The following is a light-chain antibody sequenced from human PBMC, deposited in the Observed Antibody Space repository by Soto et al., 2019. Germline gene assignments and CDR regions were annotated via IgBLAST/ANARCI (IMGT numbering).Light chain of an antibody. V-gene: IGLV1-40*01. J-gene: IGLJ1*01. CDR2: GNS. CDR1: SSNIGAGYD. Sequence: QSVLTQPPSVSGAPGQWVTISCTGSSSNIGAGYDVHWYQQLPGTAPKLLISGNSNRPSGVPDRFSGSKSGTSASLAITGLQAEDEAEYYCQSYDSSLRGSVFGNGTKLTV. CDR3: QSYDSSLRGSV.